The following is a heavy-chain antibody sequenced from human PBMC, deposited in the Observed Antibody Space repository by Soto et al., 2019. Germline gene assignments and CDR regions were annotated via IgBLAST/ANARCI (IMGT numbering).Heavy chain of an antibody. CDR2: ISGSGFKK. CDR1: GFIFENFG. J-gene: IGHJ5*02. CDR3: AKNQGVELVPLATVDWFDP. Sequence: PGGSLRLSCAASGFIFENFGMSWFRQAPGKVLEWISSISGSGFKKYYADSVKGRFTISRDNSKSTVYLELNNLSAEDTAVYHCAKNQGVELVPLATVDWFDPWGQGSVVTVSS. V-gene: IGHV3-23*01. D-gene: IGHD1-26*01.